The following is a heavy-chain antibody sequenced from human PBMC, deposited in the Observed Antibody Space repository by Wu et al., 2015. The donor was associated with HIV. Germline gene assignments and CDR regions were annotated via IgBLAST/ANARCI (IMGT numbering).Heavy chain of an antibody. Sequence: QVQLVQSGAEVKKPGSSVKVSCKASGGTFSEYAFSWVRQAPGEGLEWMGRLIPEFGSANYAQNFQGRVTITADESTSTAYMELSSLRSEDTAVYYCARHHGGYCTNGVCSGDAFDIWGQGTMVTVSS. CDR1: GGTFSEYA. CDR2: LIPEFGSA. V-gene: IGHV1-69*13. J-gene: IGHJ3*02. CDR3: ARHHGGYCTNGVCSGDAFDI. D-gene: IGHD2-8*01.